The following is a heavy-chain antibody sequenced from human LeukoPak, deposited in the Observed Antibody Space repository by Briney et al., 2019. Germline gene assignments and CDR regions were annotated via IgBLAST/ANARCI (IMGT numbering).Heavy chain of an antibody. J-gene: IGHJ4*02. CDR1: GGSISSGGYY. D-gene: IGHD2-8*01. V-gene: IGHV4-31*03. CDR3: ARVGYCTNGVCSGADY. CDR2: IYYSGST. Sequence: PSQTLSLTCTVSGGSISSGGYYWSWIRQHPGKGLEWIGHIYYSGSTYYNPSLKSRVTISVDTSKNQFSLKLSSVTAADTAVYYCARVGYCTNGVCSGADYWGQGTLVTVSS.